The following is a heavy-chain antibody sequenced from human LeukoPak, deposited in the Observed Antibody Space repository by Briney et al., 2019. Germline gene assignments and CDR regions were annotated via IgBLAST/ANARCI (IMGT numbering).Heavy chain of an antibody. V-gene: IGHV2-5*01. CDR2: IYWHGGQ. CDR3: VHQHNLPAADA. D-gene: IGHD6-13*01. CDR1: GLSLSTSGVG. J-gene: IGHJ4*02. Sequence: SGPTLVNPTQTLTLTCTFSGLSLSTSGVGVGWIRQPPGKALEWLGLIYWHGGQRYTPSLRTRLTIARDTSNNQVVLTLTNVDPLDTATYYCVHQHNLPAADAWDQGILVTVSS.